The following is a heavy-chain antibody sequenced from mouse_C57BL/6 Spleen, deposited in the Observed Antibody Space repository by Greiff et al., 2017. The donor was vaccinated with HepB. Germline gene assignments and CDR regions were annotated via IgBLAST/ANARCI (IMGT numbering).Heavy chain of an antibody. CDR1: GYTFTDYE. Sequence: VKVVESGAELVRPGASVTLSCKASGYTFTDYEMHWVKQTPVHGLEWIGAIDPETGGTAYNQKFKGKAILTADKSSSTAYMELRSLTSEDSAVYYCTGGLPFDYWGQGTTLTVSS. J-gene: IGHJ2*01. CDR3: TGGLPFDY. CDR2: IDPETGGT. V-gene: IGHV1-15*01. D-gene: IGHD2-2*01.